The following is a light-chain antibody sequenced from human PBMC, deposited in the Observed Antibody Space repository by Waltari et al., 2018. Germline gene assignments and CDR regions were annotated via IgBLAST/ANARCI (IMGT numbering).Light chain of an antibody. CDR3: QQYNNWPYT. CDR2: GAS. CDR1: QTVSSN. V-gene: IGKV3-15*01. Sequence: EIVMTQSPATLSVSPGESATLSCRASQTVSSNLAWYQQKPGQAPRILIYGASTRATGIPARFSGSGSGTEFTLTISSLQSEDFAVFYCQQYNNWPYTFGQGTKLEIK. J-gene: IGKJ2*01.